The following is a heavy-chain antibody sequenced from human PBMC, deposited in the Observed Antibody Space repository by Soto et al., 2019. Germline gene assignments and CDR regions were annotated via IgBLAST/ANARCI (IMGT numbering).Heavy chain of an antibody. D-gene: IGHD2-21*02. J-gene: IGHJ4*02. CDR1: GYSFTGYY. V-gene: IGHV1-2*02. Sequence: QVQLVQSGAEVKKPGASVKVSWKASGYSFTGYYLHWVRQAPGQGLEWMGWINANSGDTKYAQKFQGRVTMTRHTSISTAYMEVNTLQSDDTAVYYCARDQADCFWADWGQGTLVTVSS. CDR3: ARDQADCFWAD. CDR2: INANSGDT.